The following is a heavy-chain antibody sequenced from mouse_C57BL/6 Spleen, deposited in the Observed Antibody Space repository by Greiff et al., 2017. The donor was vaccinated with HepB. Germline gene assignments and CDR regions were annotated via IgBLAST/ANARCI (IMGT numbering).Heavy chain of an antibody. V-gene: IGHV6-3*01. D-gene: IGHD1-1*01. Sequence: EVQLVESGGGLVQPGGSMKLSCVASGFTFSNYWMNWVRQSPEKGLEWVAQIRLKSDNYATHYAESVKGRFTISRDDSKSSVYLQMNNLRAEDTGIYYCTGRVTTVVAPYYFDYWGQGTTLTVSS. CDR1: GFTFSNYW. J-gene: IGHJ2*01. CDR2: IRLKSDNYAT. CDR3: TGRVTTVVAPYYFDY.